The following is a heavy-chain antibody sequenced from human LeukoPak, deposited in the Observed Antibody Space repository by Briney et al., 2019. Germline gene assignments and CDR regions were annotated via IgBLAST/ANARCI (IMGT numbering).Heavy chain of an antibody. Sequence: SETLSLTCAVYGGSFSGYYWSWTRQPPGKGLEWIGEINHSGSTNYNPSLKSRVTISVDTSKNQFSLKLSSVTAADTAVYYCARGRGIAAAGKPTGYFQHWGQGTLVTVSS. CDR1: GGSFSGYY. CDR2: INHSGST. CDR3: ARGRGIAAAGKPTGYFQH. D-gene: IGHD6-13*01. V-gene: IGHV4-34*01. J-gene: IGHJ1*01.